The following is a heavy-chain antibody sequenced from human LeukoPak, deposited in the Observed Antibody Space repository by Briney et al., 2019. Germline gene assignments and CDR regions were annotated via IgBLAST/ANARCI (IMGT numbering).Heavy chain of an antibody. D-gene: IGHD2-2*01. CDR2: ISSSGSTI. CDR3: ARGDIVVVPAASHNWFDP. V-gene: IGHV3-11*01. CDR1: GFTFSDYY. Sequence: GGSLRLSCAASGFTFSDYYMSWIRQAPGKGLEWVSYISSSGSTIYYADSVKGRFTISRDNAKNSLYLQMNSLRAEDTAVYYCARGDIVVVPAASHNWFDPWGQGTLVTVSS. J-gene: IGHJ5*02.